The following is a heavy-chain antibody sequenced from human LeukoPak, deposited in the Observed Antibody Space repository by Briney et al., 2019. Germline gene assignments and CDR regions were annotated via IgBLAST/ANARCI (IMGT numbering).Heavy chain of an antibody. CDR3: ASGYYDSSGYSYFDY. CDR1: GGTFSSYA. Sequence: SVKVSCKASGGTFSSYAISWVRQAPGQGLEWMGGIIPIFGTANYAQKFQGRVTITADESTSTAYMELSSLRSEDTAVYYCASGYYDSSGYSYFDYWGQGTLVTVSS. V-gene: IGHV1-69*13. J-gene: IGHJ4*02. CDR2: IIPIFGTA. D-gene: IGHD3-22*01.